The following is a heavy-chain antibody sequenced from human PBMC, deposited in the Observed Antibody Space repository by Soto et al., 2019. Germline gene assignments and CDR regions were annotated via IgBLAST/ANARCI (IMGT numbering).Heavy chain of an antibody. CDR1: GGSLSGNY. D-gene: IGHD2-21*02. J-gene: IGHJ4*02. V-gene: IGHV4-34*01. CDR2: THHSGST. Sequence: QAQLQQWGTGLLKPSETLSLTCAVYGGSLSGNYWGWIRQPPGKGLEWIGETHHSGSTAYNPSLKSRVTISVDPSRNQFPLKLNSVTAADTAVYYCARTTAAIHLNYWSQGTLVTVSS. CDR3: ARTTAAIHLNY.